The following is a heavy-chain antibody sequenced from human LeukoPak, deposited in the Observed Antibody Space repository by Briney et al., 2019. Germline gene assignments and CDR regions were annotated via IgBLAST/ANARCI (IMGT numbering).Heavy chain of an antibody. V-gene: IGHV4-39*07. Sequence: SETLSLTCTVSGGSISSSSYYWGWIRQPPGKGLEWIGSIYYSGSTYYNPSLKSRVTISVDTPKNQFSLKLSSVTAADTAVYYCAKDFSDSSGYYLEAFDIWGQGTMVTVSS. J-gene: IGHJ3*02. CDR1: GGSISSSSYY. CDR3: AKDFSDSSGYYLEAFDI. CDR2: IYYSGST. D-gene: IGHD3-22*01.